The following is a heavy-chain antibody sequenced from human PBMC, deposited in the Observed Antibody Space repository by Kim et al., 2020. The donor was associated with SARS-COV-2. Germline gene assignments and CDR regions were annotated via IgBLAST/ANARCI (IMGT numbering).Heavy chain of an antibody. CDR3: AVLGIYYDHDP. CDR2: ILYTGST. J-gene: IGHJ5*02. D-gene: IGHD3-22*01. CDR1: GGSIRSTNHY. Sequence: SETLSLTCTVSGGSIRSTNHYWGWIRQPPGKGLEWIGNILYTGSTYYNPSLKSRVTISVDMSKNKFSLKLSSVTAADTAVYYCAVLGIYYDHDPWGQEPWSTSPQ. V-gene: IGHV4-39*01.